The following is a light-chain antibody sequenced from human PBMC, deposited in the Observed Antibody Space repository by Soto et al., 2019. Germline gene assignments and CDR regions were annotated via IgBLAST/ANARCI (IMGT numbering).Light chain of an antibody. CDR3: QQANSFPLT. CDR2: GAS. CDR1: QDISSW. J-gene: IGKJ4*01. V-gene: IGKV1D-12*01. Sequence: DIQMTQSPSSVPASVGDRVTITCRASQDISSWLVWYQQKPGKAPKVLIYGASNLESGVPSRFSGSGSGTDFTLTISSLQPEDFATYYCQQANSFPLTFGGGTKVEIK.